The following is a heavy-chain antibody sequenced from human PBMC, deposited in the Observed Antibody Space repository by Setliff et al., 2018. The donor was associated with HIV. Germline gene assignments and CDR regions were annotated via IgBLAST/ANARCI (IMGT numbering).Heavy chain of an antibody. J-gene: IGHJ6*03. D-gene: IGHD3-9*01. V-gene: IGHV1-2*06. CDR1: GYTFTGYY. Sequence: ASVKVSCKASGYTFTGYYIHWVRQAPGQGLQWMGRINPNIGSTNYAQNFQGRATMTRDTSVNTAIMELSNLRSDDTAVYYCARDYRTTDILSSGYMDVWGKGTTVTVSS. CDR2: INPNIGST. CDR3: ARDYRTTDILSSGYMDV.